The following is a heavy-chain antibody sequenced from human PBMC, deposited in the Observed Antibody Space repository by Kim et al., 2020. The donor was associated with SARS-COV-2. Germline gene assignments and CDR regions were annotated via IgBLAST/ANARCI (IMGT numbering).Heavy chain of an antibody. CDR3: ASLGRRYDYVWGSYQPRYYGMGV. V-gene: IGHV3-74*01. CDR2: INSDGSST. CDR1: GFTFSSYW. Sequence: GGSLRLSCAASGFTFSSYWMHWVRQAPGKGLVWVSRINSDGSSTSYADSVKGRFTISRDNAKNTLYLQMNSLRAEDTAVYYCASLGRRYDYVWGSYQPRYYGMGVWGQGTTVTVSS. J-gene: IGHJ6*02. D-gene: IGHD3-16*02.